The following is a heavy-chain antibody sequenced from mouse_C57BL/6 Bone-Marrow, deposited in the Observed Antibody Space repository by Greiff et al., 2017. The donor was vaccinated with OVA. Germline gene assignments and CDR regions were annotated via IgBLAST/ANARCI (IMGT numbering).Heavy chain of an antibody. CDR2: IYPSDSET. V-gene: IGHV1-61*01. CDR3: ANGNSFAY. J-gene: IGHJ3*01. D-gene: IGHD2-1*01. Sequence: QVQLKQPGAELVRPGSSVKLSCKASGYTFTSYWMDWVKQRPGQGLEWIGNIYPSDSETHYNQKFKDKATLTVDKSSSTAYMQLSSLTSEDSAVYYCANGNSFAYWGQGTLVTVSA. CDR1: GYTFTSYW.